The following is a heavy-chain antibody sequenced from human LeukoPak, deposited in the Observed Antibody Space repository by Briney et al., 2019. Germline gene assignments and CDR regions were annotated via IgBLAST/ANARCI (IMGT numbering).Heavy chain of an antibody. Sequence: GGSLRLSCAASGFTISSNYMSWVRQAPGKGLEGVSVIYSGGSTYYADSVKGRFTISRDNSKNTLYLQMNSLRAEDTAVYYCARDKGAYGDFANYWGQGTLVSVSS. CDR2: IYSGGST. CDR1: GFTISSNY. J-gene: IGHJ4*02. V-gene: IGHV3-66*01. CDR3: ARDKGAYGDFANY. D-gene: IGHD4-17*01.